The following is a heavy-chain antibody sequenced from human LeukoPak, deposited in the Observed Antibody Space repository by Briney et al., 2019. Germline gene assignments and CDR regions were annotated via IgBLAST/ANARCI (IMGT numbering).Heavy chain of an antibody. CDR1: GDSVSNNIAT. Sequence: SQTLSLTCAISGDSVSNNIATWNWIRQSPSRGLEWLGRTYYRSKWYSDYAVSVRSRITINPDTSKNQFSLQLNSVTPEDTAVYYCARGGQGDGYSADEAFDMWGQGTMVTVSS. CDR3: ARGGQGDGYSADEAFDM. CDR2: TYYRSKWYS. J-gene: IGHJ3*02. V-gene: IGHV6-1*01. D-gene: IGHD5-24*01.